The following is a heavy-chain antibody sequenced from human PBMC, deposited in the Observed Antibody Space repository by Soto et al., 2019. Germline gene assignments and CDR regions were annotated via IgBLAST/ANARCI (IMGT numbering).Heavy chain of an antibody. J-gene: IGHJ4*02. CDR2: IWYDGSNK. Sequence: QVQLVESGGGVVQPGRSLRLSWAASGFTFSSYGMHWVRQAPGKGLEWVAVIWYDGSNKYYADSVKGRFTISRDNSKNTLYLQMNSLRAEDTAVYYCARGGYSYGYDYWGQGTLVTVSS. CDR1: GFTFSSYG. CDR3: ARGGYSYGYDY. D-gene: IGHD5-18*01. V-gene: IGHV3-33*01.